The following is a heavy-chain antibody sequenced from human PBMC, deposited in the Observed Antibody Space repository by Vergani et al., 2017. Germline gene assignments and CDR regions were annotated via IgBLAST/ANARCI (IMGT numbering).Heavy chain of an antibody. V-gene: IGHV3-33*08. J-gene: IGHJ4*02. D-gene: IGHD6-6*01. Sequence: VQLLESGGGLIHPGASLTLSCAASGFSFRSYAMGWVRQAPGKGLEWVAVIWYDGSNKYYADSVKGRFTISRDNSKNTLYLQMNSLRAEDTAVYYCARDPGVEQLVPNYFDYWDQGTLVTVSS. CDR1: GFSFRSYA. CDR3: ARDPGVEQLVPNYFDY. CDR2: IWYDGSNK.